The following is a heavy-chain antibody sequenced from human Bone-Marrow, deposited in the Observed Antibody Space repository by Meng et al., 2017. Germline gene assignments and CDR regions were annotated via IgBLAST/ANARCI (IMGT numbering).Heavy chain of an antibody. D-gene: IGHD6-13*01. Sequence: GPRVQSGAEVRRPGASVKVSCKVSGNTFPSDWLHGVRRAPGQGLEWMGRINPKSGDTHYAQRFQGRVTMTGDTSISTAYMELSGLRSDDTAMYYCARDEDISAAGKLFGDYWGQGTLVTVSS. J-gene: IGHJ4*02. CDR1: GNTFPSDW. V-gene: IGHV1-2*06. CDR2: INPKSGDT. CDR3: ARDEDISAAGKLFGDY.